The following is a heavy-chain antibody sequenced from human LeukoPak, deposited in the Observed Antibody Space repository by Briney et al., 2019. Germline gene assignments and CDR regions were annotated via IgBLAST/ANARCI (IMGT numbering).Heavy chain of an antibody. J-gene: IGHJ5*02. CDR2: IYTSGST. Sequence: PSETLSLTCTVSGGSIGSYYWSWIRQPAGKGLEWIGRIYTSGSTNYNPSLKSRVTMSVDTSKNQFSLKLSSVTAADTAVYYCARVWCSSTSCYPYRHWWFDPWGQGTLVTVSS. CDR1: GGSIGSYY. CDR3: ARVWCSSTSCYPYRHWWFDP. V-gene: IGHV4-4*07. D-gene: IGHD2-2*01.